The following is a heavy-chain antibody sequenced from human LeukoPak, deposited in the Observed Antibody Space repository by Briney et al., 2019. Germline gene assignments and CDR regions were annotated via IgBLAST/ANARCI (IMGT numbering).Heavy chain of an antibody. J-gene: IGHJ4*02. CDR3: ARFLMNRGGFL. Sequence: GGSLRLSCAASGFTFKNYAMNWVRQSPGQGLEWVSTISGDAVTSWYADSVKGRFTVSRDNSKNIVFLQMNNLRAEDTAVYYCARFLMNRGGFLWGQGTLVTVSS. D-gene: IGHD3-10*01. V-gene: IGHV3-23*01. CDR2: ISGDAVTS. CDR1: GFTFKNYA.